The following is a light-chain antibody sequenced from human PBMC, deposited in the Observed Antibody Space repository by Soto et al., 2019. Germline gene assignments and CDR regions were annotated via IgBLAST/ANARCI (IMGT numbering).Light chain of an antibody. V-gene: IGKV3D-15*01. J-gene: IGKJ4*01. CDR3: QQYNNWPLT. CDR1: QSVSNN. CDR2: GAS. Sequence: EIVMTQYPATLSVSPGERDTLSCRASQSVSNNLAWYQQKPGQAPRLLIYGASTRATGIPARFSGSGSGTEFTLTISSPQSEDFAVYYCQQYNNWPLTFGGGTKVDIK.